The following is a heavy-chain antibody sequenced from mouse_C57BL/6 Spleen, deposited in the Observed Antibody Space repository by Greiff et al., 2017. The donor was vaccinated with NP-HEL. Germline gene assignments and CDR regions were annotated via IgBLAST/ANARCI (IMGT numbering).Heavy chain of an antibody. Sequence: QVQLQQPGAELVKPGASVKMSCKASGYTFTSYWITWVKQRPGQGLEWIGDIYPGSGSTNYNEKFKSKATLTVDTSSSTAYMQRSSLTSEDSAVYYCARRGVRREGYYFDYWGEDTTLTVSS. V-gene: IGHV1-55*01. J-gene: IGHJ2*01. D-gene: IGHD2-14*01. CDR3: ARRGVRREGYYFDY. CDR1: GYTFTSYW. CDR2: IYPGSGST.